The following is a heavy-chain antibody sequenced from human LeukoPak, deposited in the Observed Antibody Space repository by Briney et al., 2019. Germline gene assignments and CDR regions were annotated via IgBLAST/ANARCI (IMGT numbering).Heavy chain of an antibody. CDR1: GGTFSSYA. D-gene: IGHD6-19*01. Sequence: ASVKVSCKASGGTFSSYAISWVRQAPGQGLEWMGWISAYNGNTNYAQKLQGRVTMTTDTSTSTAYMELRSLRSDDTAVYYCARAQQWLTPVDYWGQGTLVTVSS. CDR2: ISAYNGNT. CDR3: ARAQQWLTPVDY. J-gene: IGHJ4*02. V-gene: IGHV1-18*01.